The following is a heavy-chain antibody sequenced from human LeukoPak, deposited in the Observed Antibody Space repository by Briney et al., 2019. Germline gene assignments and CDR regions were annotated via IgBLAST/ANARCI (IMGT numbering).Heavy chain of an antibody. Sequence: GGSLRLSCTASGFSFSGHWMHWARQLPGKGLVWVSRISPTGSTTSYADSVKGRFTVSRDNAKNTLYLQVNNLRAEDTAVYYCARRGTGHGMDVWGQGTTVIVSS. V-gene: IGHV3-74*01. D-gene: IGHD1-1*01. J-gene: IGHJ6*02. CDR3: ARRGTGHGMDV. CDR1: GFSFSGHW. CDR2: ISPTGSTT.